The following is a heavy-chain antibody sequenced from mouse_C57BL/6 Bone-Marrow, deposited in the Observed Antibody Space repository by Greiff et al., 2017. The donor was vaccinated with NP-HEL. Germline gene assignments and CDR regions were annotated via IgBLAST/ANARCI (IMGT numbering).Heavy chain of an antibody. J-gene: IGHJ3*01. D-gene: IGHD1-1*01. CDR3: VRQEAITTPAWFAY. Sequence: VKDRFTISRDDSESMLYLQMNNLKTEDTAMYYCVRQEAITTPAWFAYWGQGTLVTVSA. V-gene: IGHV10-1*01.